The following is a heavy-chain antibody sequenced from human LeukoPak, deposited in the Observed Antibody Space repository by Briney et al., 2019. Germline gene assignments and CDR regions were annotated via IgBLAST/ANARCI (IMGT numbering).Heavy chain of an antibody. J-gene: IGHJ5*02. CDR2: VSISSGTI. V-gene: IGHV3-48*04. D-gene: IGHD3-10*01. Sequence: GGSLRLSCAASGFTVSSNYMTWVRQAPGKGLEWISFVSISSGTIYYADSVNGRFRISRDNAKNTLYLQMNSLRAEDTAVYYCAKDLYHMVRGVNEPWGQGTLVTVSS. CDR1: GFTVSSNY. CDR3: AKDLYHMVRGVNEP.